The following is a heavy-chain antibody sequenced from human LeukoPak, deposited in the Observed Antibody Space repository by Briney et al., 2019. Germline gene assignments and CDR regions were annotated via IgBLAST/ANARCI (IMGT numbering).Heavy chain of an antibody. CDR3: ARSGASRLDAFDI. J-gene: IGHJ3*02. CDR1: GGSISSYY. D-gene: IGHD6-25*01. Sequence: SETLSLTCSVSGGSISSYYWGCIRQPPGKGLEWIGSIYYSGSTYYNPSPKSRVTISVDTSKNQFSLKLSSVTPEDTAVYYCARSGASRLDAFDIWGQGTMVTVSS. V-gene: IGHV4-39*01. CDR2: IYYSGST.